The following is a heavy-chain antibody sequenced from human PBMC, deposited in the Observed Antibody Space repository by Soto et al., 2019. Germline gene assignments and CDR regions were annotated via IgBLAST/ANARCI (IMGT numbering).Heavy chain of an antibody. J-gene: IGHJ4*02. CDR3: ARVAVVTAAGPSDY. CDR2: ISGSGGST. V-gene: IGHV3-23*01. CDR1: GFTFSSYA. Sequence: GGSLRLSCAASGFTFSSYAMSWVRQAPGKGLEWVSAISGSGGSTYYADSVKGRFTISRDNARNSLYLQMNSLRAEDTAVYYCARVAVVTAAGPSDYWGQGTLVTVSS. D-gene: IGHD6-13*01.